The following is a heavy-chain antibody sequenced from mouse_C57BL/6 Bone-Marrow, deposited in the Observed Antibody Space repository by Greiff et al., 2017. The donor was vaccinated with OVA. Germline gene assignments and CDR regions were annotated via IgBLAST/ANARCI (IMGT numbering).Heavy chain of an antibody. CDR2: IRLKSDNYAT. CDR1: GFTFSNYW. V-gene: IGHV6-3*01. Sequence: EVQVVESGGGLVQPGGSMKLSCVASGFTFSNYWMNWVRQSPEKGLEWVAQIRLKSDNYATHYAESVKGRFTISRDDSTRGDYLQMNKISAEDAGIYYGTGLSSNVDYRGQGTTLTVSS. J-gene: IGHJ2*01. CDR3: TGLSSNVDY.